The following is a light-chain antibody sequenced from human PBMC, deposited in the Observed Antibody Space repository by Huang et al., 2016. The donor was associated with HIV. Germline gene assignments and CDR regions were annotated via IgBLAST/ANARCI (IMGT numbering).Light chain of an antibody. CDR3: HQYNNWPPWT. CDR1: QSVGSN. J-gene: IGKJ1*01. CDR2: GAS. Sequence: EIVMTQSPATLSVSPGERATLSCRASQSVGSNLVWYQQKPGQAPRLLIYGASTRATGIPARFSGSASGTEFTLTISSLQSEDFAVYYCHQYNNWPPWTFGQGTKVEIK. V-gene: IGKV3-15*01.